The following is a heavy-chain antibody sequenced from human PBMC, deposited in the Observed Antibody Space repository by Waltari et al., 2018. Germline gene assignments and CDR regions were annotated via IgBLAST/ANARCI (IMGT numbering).Heavy chain of an antibody. Sequence: QVQLVQSGAEVKKPGSSVKVSCKASGGPFSSYTISWVRQAPGQGLEWMGRIIPILGIANYAQKFQGRVTITADKSTSTAYMELSSLRSEDTAVYYCASAPDIAAAGSPYYWGQGTLVTVSS. CDR3: ASAPDIAAAGSPYY. J-gene: IGHJ4*02. CDR2: IIPILGIA. V-gene: IGHV1-69*02. CDR1: GGPFSSYT. D-gene: IGHD6-13*01.